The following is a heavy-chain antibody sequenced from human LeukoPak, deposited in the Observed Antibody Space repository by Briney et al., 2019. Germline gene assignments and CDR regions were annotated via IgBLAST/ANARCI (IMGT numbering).Heavy chain of an antibody. Sequence: GGSLRLSCAASRLTFGDYGMSWVRQAPGEGLEWVSSISSSSSYIYYADSVKGRFTISRDNAKNSLYLQMNSLRAEDTAVYYCARDHPRTVTTNHWGQGTLVTVSS. J-gene: IGHJ5*02. CDR1: RLTFGDYG. D-gene: IGHD4-17*01. CDR3: ARDHPRTVTTNH. V-gene: IGHV3-21*01. CDR2: ISSSSSYI.